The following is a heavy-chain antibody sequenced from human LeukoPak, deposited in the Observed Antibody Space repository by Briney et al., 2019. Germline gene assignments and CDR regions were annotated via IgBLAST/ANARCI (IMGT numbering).Heavy chain of an antibody. J-gene: IGHJ4*02. Sequence: PSETLSLTCTVSDSPISGYYWTWIRQPPGKGLDWIGYIFYSESTDYNPSLKSRVTISVDTSKSQISLQLTSVTAADTAVYYCARGSVTPDAGYWGPGTLVTVSS. CDR3: ARGSVTPDAGY. CDR1: DSPISGYY. CDR2: IFYSEST. D-gene: IGHD4-17*01. V-gene: IGHV4-59*01.